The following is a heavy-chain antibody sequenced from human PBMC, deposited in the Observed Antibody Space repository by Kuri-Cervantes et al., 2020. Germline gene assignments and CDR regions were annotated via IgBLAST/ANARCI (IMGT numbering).Heavy chain of an antibody. CDR2: IYYSGST. Sequence: SETLSLTCTVSGGSVSSGSYYWSWIRQPPGKGLEWIGYIYYSGSTNYNPSLKSRVTISVDTSKNQFSLKLSSVTAADTAVYYCARDLWAAAGTLGDYYYYYGMDVWGQGTTVTVSS. CDR3: ARDLWAAAGTLGDYYYYYGMDV. CDR1: GGSVSSGSYY. V-gene: IGHV4-61*01. D-gene: IGHD6-13*01. J-gene: IGHJ6*02.